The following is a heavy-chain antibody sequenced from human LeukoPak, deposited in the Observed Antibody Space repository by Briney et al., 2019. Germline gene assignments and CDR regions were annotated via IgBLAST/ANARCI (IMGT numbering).Heavy chain of an antibody. V-gene: IGHV4-39*01. D-gene: IGHD3-22*01. CDR3: ARPDYYDGGMDV. CDR1: GGSISSSSYY. J-gene: IGHJ6*02. Sequence: SETLSLTCTVSGGSISSSSYYWGWIRQPPGKGLEWIGSIYYSGSTYYNPSLKSRVTISVDTSKNQFPLKLSSVTAADTAVYYCARPDYYDGGMDVWGQGTTVTVSS. CDR2: IYYSGST.